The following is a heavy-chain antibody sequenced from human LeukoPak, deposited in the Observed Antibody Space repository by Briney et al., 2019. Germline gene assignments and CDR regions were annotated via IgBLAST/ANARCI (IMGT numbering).Heavy chain of an antibody. CDR3: AIGYGSGSYLDY. Sequence: ASVKVSCKASGYTLTELSMHWVRQAPGKGLEWMGGFDPEDGETIYAQKFQGRVTMTEDTSTDTAYMELSSLKSEDTAVYYCAIGYGSGSYLDYWGQGTLVTVSS. CDR1: GYTLTELS. V-gene: IGHV1-24*01. CDR2: FDPEDGET. J-gene: IGHJ4*02. D-gene: IGHD3-10*01.